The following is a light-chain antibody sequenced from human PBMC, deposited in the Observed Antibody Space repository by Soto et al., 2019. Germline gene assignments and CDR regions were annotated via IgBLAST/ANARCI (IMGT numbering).Light chain of an antibody. J-gene: IGLJ1*01. CDR3: SSYTPISTYV. Sequence: QSALPQPASVSGSPGQSITISCTGTSRDVGGYNYVSWYQQHPGKPPKLMIYDGRNRPSRVSNRFSGSKSVNTSSLTISGLQAEDDADYYCSSYTPISTYVFGTGTKLTVL. CDR2: DGR. V-gene: IGLV2-14*01. CDR1: SRDVGGYNY.